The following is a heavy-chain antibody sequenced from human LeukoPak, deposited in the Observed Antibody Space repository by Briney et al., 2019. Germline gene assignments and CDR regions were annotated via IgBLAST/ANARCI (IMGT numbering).Heavy chain of an antibody. Sequence: QTSETLSLTCTVSGGSITSYYWSWIRQPAGKGLEWIGRIYTTGSTYYNHFLKSRVTMAVDTSKNQFSLRLSSVTAADTAVYYCARAPSGGYFSDYWGLGTLVTVSS. V-gene: IGHV4-4*07. CDR1: GGSITSYY. CDR3: ARAPSGGYFSDY. J-gene: IGHJ4*02. CDR2: IYTTGST. D-gene: IGHD3-22*01.